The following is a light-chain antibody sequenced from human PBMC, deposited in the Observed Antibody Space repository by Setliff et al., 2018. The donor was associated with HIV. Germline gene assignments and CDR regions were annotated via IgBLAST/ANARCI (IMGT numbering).Light chain of an antibody. Sequence: QSVLTQPASVSGSPGQSITISCTGTSGDVGRYNLVSWYQQQPGKPPTLMIYQASKRPSGVSNRFSGSKSGNTASLTISGLQAEDEADYYCCSNTGSNTYVFGTGTKV. CDR3: CSNTGSNTYV. J-gene: IGLJ1*01. V-gene: IGLV2-23*01. CDR1: SGDVGRYNL. CDR2: QAS.